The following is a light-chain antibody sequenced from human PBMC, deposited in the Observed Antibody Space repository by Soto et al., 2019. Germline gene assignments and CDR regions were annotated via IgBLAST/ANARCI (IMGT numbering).Light chain of an antibody. J-gene: IGKJ5*01. Sequence: EIVVTQAPATLYVSPGERATLSCRASQSVSNNYLAWYQRTPGQAPRLLIYGASNRATGIRDGFSGSGSATAVIPPTIRLEPEDSAVTYCQQYGGSPPLTFGQGTRLE. CDR1: QSVSNNY. CDR3: QQYGGSPPLT. V-gene: IGKV3-20*01. CDR2: GAS.